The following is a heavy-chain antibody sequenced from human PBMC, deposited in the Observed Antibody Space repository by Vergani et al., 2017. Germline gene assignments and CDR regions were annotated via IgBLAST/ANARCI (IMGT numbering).Heavy chain of an antibody. V-gene: IGHV3-7*01. CDR3: ASDRLIIAVACTRPNWFDP. Sequence: EVQLVESGGGLVQPGGSLRLSCAASGFTFSSYWMSWVRQAPGKGLEWVANIKQDGSEKYYADSVKGRFTISRDNAKNSLYLQMNSLRAEATAVYYCASDRLIIAVACTRPNWFDPWGQGTLVTVSS. D-gene: IGHD6-19*01. J-gene: IGHJ5*02. CDR1: GFTFSSYW. CDR2: IKQDGSEK.